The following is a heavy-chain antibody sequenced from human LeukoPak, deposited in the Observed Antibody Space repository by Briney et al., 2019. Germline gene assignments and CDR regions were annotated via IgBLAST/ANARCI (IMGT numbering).Heavy chain of an antibody. CDR3: ARGCVAAAADYYYYYYMDV. Sequence: GASVKVSCKASGYTFNSYDINWVRQATGQGLEWMGWMNPNSGNTGYAQRFQGRVTITRNTSISTAYMELSSLRSEDTAVYYCARGCVAAAADYYYYYYMDVWGKGTTVTVSS. V-gene: IGHV1-8*01. CDR2: MNPNSGNT. CDR1: GYTFNSYD. D-gene: IGHD6-13*01. J-gene: IGHJ6*03.